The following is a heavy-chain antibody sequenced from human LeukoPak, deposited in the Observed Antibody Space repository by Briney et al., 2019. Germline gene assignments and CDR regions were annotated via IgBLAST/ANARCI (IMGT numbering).Heavy chain of an antibody. CDR2: FDPEDGET. D-gene: IGHD6-19*01. CDR3: ATGEVGFSGWDRYYFDY. J-gene: IGHJ4*02. V-gene: IGHV1-24*01. CDR1: GYTLTELS. Sequence: ASVKVSCKVSGYTLTELSMHWVRQAPGKGLEWMGGFDPEDGETIYAQKFQGRVTMTEDTSTDTAYTELSSLRSEDTAVYYCATGEVGFSGWDRYYFDYWGQGTLVTVSS.